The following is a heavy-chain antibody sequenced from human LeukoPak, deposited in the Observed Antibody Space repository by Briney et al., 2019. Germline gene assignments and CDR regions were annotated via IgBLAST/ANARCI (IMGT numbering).Heavy chain of an antibody. CDR2: ISPNSGGT. V-gene: IGHV1-2*02. CDR1: GYTFTGYY. CDR3: ARRGRDYHDSSGFY. Sequence: ASVKVSCKASGYTFTGYYMHWVRQAPGQGLEWMGWISPNSGGTNYAQKFQGRVTMTRDTSISTAYMELYSLRSEDTAVYYCARRGRDYHDSSGFYWGQGTLVTVSS. J-gene: IGHJ4*02. D-gene: IGHD3-22*01.